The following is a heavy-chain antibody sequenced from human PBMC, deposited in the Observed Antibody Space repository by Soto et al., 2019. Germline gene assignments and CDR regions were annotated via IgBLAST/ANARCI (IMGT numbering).Heavy chain of an antibody. V-gene: IGHV1-69*06. D-gene: IGHD3-22*01. J-gene: IGHJ5*02. CDR2: IIPIFGTA. CDR1: GGTFSSYA. CDR3: ANADLYYYDSSGPNWFDP. Sequence: ASVKVSCKASGGTFSSYAISWVRQAPGQGLEWMGGIIPIFGTANYAQKFQGRVTITADKSTSTAYMELSSLRSEDTAVYYCANADLYYYDSSGPNWFDPWGQGTLVPVSP.